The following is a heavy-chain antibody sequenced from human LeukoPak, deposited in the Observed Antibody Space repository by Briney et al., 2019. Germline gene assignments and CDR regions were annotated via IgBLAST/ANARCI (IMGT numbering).Heavy chain of an antibody. Sequence: SETLSLTCTVSGGSISSSSYYWGWIRQPPGKGLEWIGSIYYSGSTYYNPSLKSRVTISVDTSKNQFSLKLSSVTAADTAVSYCARVNSSPLLYYYYYMDVWGKGTTVTVSS. CDR1: GGSISSSSYY. CDR2: IYYSGST. J-gene: IGHJ6*03. V-gene: IGHV4-39*07. D-gene: IGHD6-13*01. CDR3: ARVNSSPLLYYYYYMDV.